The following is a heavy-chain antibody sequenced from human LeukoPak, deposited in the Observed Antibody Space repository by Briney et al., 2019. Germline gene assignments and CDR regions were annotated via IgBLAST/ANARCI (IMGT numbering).Heavy chain of an antibody. Sequence: GGSLRLSCAASGFTFSNAWMSWVRQAPGKGLEWVGRIKSKTDGGTTDYAAPVKVRFTISRDDSKNTLYLQMNSLKTEDAAVYYCTATYYYDSSGYYYRLRNDYWGQGTLVTVSS. V-gene: IGHV3-15*01. D-gene: IGHD3-22*01. CDR1: GFTFSNAW. J-gene: IGHJ4*02. CDR3: TATYYYDSSGYYYRLRNDY. CDR2: IKSKTDGGTT.